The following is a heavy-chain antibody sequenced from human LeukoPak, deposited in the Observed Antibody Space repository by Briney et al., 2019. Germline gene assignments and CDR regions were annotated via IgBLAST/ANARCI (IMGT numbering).Heavy chain of an antibody. J-gene: IGHJ5*02. CDR2: INPSDGST. Sequence: WASVKVSCKASGYTFTSYYVHWVRQAPGQGLEWMGIINPSDGSTGYAQKLQGRVTMTRDTSTSTVYMELNSLKSEDTAVYYCARRDCSRTRCYGPNWIDPWGPGTLVTVSS. D-gene: IGHD2-2*01. CDR1: GYTFTSYY. CDR3: ARRDCSRTRCYGPNWIDP. V-gene: IGHV1-46*01.